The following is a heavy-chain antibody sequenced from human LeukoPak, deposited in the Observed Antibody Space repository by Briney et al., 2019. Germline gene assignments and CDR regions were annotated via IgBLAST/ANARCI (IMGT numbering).Heavy chain of an antibody. CDR1: GGSISGYY. CDR2: IYYSGST. V-gene: IGHV4-59*01. J-gene: IGHJ4*02. CDR3: ARDYSSGWWFDY. Sequence: SETLSLTCTVSGGSISGYYWSWIRQPPGKGLEWSGYIYYSGSTNYSPSLKSRVTISVDTSKNQFSLKLSSVTAADTAVYYCARDYSSGWWFDYWGQGTLVTVSS. D-gene: IGHD6-19*01.